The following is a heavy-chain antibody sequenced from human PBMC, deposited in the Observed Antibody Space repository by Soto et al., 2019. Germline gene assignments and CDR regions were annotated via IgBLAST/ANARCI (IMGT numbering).Heavy chain of an antibody. V-gene: IGHV1-18*01. CDR1: GYTFTSYG. D-gene: IGHD1-1*01. J-gene: IGHJ4*02. Sequence: QVHLVQSGAEVKKPGASVKVSCKGSGYTFTSYGITWVRQAPGQGLEWMGWISAHNGNTDYAQKLQGRVTVTRDTSTSTGYMELRSLRSDDTAVYCWARGRYGDSWGKGALVTVFS. CDR3: ARGRYGDS. CDR2: ISAHNGNT.